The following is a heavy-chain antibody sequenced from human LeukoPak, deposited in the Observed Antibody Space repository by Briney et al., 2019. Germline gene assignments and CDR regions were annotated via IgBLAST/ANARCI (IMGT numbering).Heavy chain of an antibody. J-gene: IGHJ4*02. CDR1: GDSISSGGYY. CDR3: ARERARDTKFS. V-gene: IGHV4-31*03. D-gene: IGHD3-9*01. Sequence: SETLSLTCTVSGDSISSGGYYWSWIRQHPGKGLEWIGYIYYSGSTYYNPSLKSRVTISVDTSKKQFSLKLTSVTAADTAVYYCARERARDTKFSWGQETLVTVSS. CDR2: IYYSGST.